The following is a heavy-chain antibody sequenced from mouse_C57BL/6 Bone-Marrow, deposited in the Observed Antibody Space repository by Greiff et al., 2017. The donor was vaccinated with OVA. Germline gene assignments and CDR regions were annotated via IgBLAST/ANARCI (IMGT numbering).Heavy chain of an antibody. CDR3: AGDRYGYYYFDY. V-gene: IGHV12-3*01. CDR1: GFPFTSGYY. D-gene: IGHD2-3*01. J-gene: IGHJ2*01. CDR2: ITHSGET. Sequence: QVQLKESGPGLVKPSQSLFLTCSITGFPFTSGYYWIWIRQSPGKPLEWMGYITHSGETFYNPSLQSPISITRETSKNQFFLQLNSVTTEDTAMXYCAGDRYGYYYFDYWGQGTTLTVSS.